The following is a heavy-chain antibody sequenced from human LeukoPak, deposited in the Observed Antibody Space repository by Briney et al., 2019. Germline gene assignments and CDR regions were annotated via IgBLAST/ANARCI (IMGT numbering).Heavy chain of an antibody. CDR2: INHSGST. Sequence: KPSETLSLTCAVYGGSFSGFYWSWIRQPPGKGLEWIGEINHSGSTNYNPSLKSRVTISVDTSKNQFSLKLSSVTAADTAIYYCARDYYTADYWGQGTLVTVSS. V-gene: IGHV4-34*01. D-gene: IGHD3-3*01. J-gene: IGHJ4*02. CDR3: ARDYYTADY. CDR1: GGSFSGFY.